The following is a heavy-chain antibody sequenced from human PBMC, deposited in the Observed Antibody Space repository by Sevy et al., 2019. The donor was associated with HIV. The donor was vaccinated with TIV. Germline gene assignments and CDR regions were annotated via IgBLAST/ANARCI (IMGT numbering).Heavy chain of an antibody. CDR3: GRFPHERAFDI. CDR2: ISYDARNE. V-gene: IGHV3-30*04. CDR1: GLPFSSYA. J-gene: IGHJ3*02. Sequence: GGSLRLSCAASGLPFSSYAMHWVRQGPGKGLEWVAVISYDARNEAYADSVKGRFTISRDNSKNTLYLQMNSLRAEDTAVYYCGRFPHERAFDIWGQGTMVTVSS.